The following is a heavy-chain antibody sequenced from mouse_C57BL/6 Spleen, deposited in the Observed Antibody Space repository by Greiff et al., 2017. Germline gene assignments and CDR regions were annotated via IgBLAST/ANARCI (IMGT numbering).Heavy chain of an antibody. V-gene: IGHV1-78*01. J-gene: IGHJ1*03. CDR3: ARWAGYDGYFWYFGV. CDR1: GYTFTDHT. CDR2: IYPRDGST. Sequence: QVQLKESDAELVKPGASVKISCKVSGYTFTDHTIHWMKQRPEQGLEWIGYIYPRDGSTKYNAKFKGKATLTADKSSSTAYLQLHHLTSEDSAVYLCARWAGYDGYFWYFGVWGTGTTVTVSS. D-gene: IGHD2-3*01.